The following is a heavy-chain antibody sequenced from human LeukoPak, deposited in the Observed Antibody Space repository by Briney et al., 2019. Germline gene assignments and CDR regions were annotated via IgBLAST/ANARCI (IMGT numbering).Heavy chain of an antibody. V-gene: IGHV3-30*01. D-gene: IGHD5-24*01. J-gene: IGHJ5*02. CDR3: ALMATITKAFDP. CDR2: ISYDGSNK. CDR1: GFTFSSYA. Sequence: GGSLRLSCAASGFTFSSYAMHWVRQAPGKGLEWVAVISYDGSNKYYADSVKGRFTISRDNSKNTLYLQMNSQRAEDTAVYYCALMATITKAFDPWGQGTLVTVSS.